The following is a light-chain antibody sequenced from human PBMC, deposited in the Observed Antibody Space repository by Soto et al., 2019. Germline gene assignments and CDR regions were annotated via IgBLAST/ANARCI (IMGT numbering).Light chain of an antibody. CDR3: AAWDDSLNAGV. V-gene: IGLV1-44*01. CDR2: SNN. CDR1: SSNIGSNT. Sequence: QSVLTQSPSASGTPGQRVTISCSGSSSNIGSNTVNWYQQLPGTAPKLLIYSNNQRPSGVPDRFSGSKSGTSASLAISGLQSEDEADYYCAAWDDSLNAGVFGGGTKVTVL. J-gene: IGLJ3*02.